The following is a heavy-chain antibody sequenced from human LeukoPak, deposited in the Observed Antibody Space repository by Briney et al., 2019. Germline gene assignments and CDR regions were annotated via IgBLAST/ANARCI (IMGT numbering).Heavy chain of an antibody. D-gene: IGHD3-22*01. CDR1: GYTFTSYG. J-gene: IGHJ5*02. Sequence: ASVKVSCKASGYTFTSYGISWVRQAPGQGLEWMGWISAYNGNTHYAQKLQGRVTMTTDTSTSAVYMELRSLRSDDTAVYYCARDLSSGYSRGGFDPWGQGTLVTVSS. V-gene: IGHV1-18*01. CDR2: ISAYNGNT. CDR3: ARDLSSGYSRGGFDP.